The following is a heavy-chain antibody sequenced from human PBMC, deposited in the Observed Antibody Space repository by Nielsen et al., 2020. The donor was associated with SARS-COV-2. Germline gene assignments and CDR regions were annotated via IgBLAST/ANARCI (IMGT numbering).Heavy chain of an antibody. CDR1: GDTFPIDN. CDR3: ARDHTMLRGRVLYFDL. CDR2: INLSAGST. J-gene: IGHJ2*01. V-gene: IGHV1-46*01. Sequence: ASVKVSCKASGDTFPIDNIHWLRQAPGQGLEWIGIINLSAGSTDSAQKFKGRVTMTRDTSASTVYLALTSLKSEDTAVYYCARDHTMLRGRVLYFDLWGRGTLVTVSS. D-gene: IGHD3-10*01.